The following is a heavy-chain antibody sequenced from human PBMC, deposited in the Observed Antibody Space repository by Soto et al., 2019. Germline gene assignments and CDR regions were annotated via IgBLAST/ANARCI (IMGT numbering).Heavy chain of an antibody. Sequence: AGGSLRLACAASGLTVSGKKYVAWVRQAPGKGLEWVSALYDVDGSFYSDSVKGRFTTSSDSSKTTVYLQMNDLRPADTAVYYCAAWHEREHAYDVWGQGTTVTVSS. J-gene: IGHJ3*01. CDR1: GLTVSGKKY. CDR2: LYDVDGS. D-gene: IGHD1-1*01. V-gene: IGHV3-53*01. CDR3: AAWHEREHAYDV.